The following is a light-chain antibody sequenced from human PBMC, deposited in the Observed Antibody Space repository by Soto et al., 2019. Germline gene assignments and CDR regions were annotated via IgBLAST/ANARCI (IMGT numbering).Light chain of an antibody. J-gene: IGKJ3*01. Sequence: EIVFTQSPGTLSLSPGERVPLACRASQSVSSSYLAWYQQKPGQAPRLLIYGASSRATGIPDRFSGSGSGTDFTLTISRLEPEDFAVYYCHQYGSSPGAFGPGTKLDIK. CDR2: GAS. CDR1: QSVSSSY. V-gene: IGKV3-20*01. CDR3: HQYGSSPGA.